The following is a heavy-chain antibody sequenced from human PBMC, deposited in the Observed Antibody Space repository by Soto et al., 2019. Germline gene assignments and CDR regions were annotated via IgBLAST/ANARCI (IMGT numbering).Heavy chain of an antibody. CDR2: ISYDGSNK. CDR3: ARGRVVEAGYYFDY. V-gene: IGHV3-30-3*01. CDR1: GFIFSTYP. J-gene: IGHJ4*02. D-gene: IGHD1-26*01. Sequence: QVQLVESGGGVVQPGRSLRLSCAASGFIFSTYPIHWVRQAPGKGLEWVALISYDGSNKYYADSAKGRFSISRDNSKNTLFLQMNSLRAEDTAVYYCARGRVVEAGYYFDYWGQGTLVTVSS.